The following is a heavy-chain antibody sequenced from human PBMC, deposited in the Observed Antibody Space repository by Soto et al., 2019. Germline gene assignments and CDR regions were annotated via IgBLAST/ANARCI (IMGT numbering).Heavy chain of an antibody. J-gene: IGHJ4*02. Sequence: LSLTCTVSGGSVSSGSYYWSWIRQPPGKGLEWIGYIYYSGSTNYNPSLKSRVTISVDTSKNQFSLKLSSVTAADTAVYYCARERDYGNHLDYWGQGTLVTVSS. V-gene: IGHV4-61*01. D-gene: IGHD4-4*01. CDR2: IYYSGST. CDR3: ARERDYGNHLDY. CDR1: GGSVSSGSYY.